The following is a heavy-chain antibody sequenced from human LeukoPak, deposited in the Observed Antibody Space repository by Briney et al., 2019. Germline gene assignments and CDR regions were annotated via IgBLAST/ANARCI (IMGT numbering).Heavy chain of an antibody. Sequence: ASVKVSCKASGYTFTSYVMHWVRQAPGQRLEWKGYINTANGNTKYSQKFQGRVTITRDTSASTAYMELSSLRSEDTAVFFCATEGYWGQGTLVTVSS. CDR2: INTANGNT. CDR1: GYTFTSYV. V-gene: IGHV1-3*04. J-gene: IGHJ4*02. CDR3: ATEGY.